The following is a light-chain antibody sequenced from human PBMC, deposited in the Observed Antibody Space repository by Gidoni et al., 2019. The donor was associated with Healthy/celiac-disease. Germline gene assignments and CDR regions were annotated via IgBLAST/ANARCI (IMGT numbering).Light chain of an antibody. CDR2: DAC. Sequence: EIVLTQSPATLSLSPGERATLSCRASQSVSSYLAWSQQNPDQAPRLLIYDACKRATGIPARFSVSGSGTDFTLTISSLEPEDFAFYYCQQRSNWPWLTFXGXTKVEIK. J-gene: IGKJ4*01. CDR1: QSVSSY. CDR3: QQRSNWPWLT. V-gene: IGKV3-11*01.